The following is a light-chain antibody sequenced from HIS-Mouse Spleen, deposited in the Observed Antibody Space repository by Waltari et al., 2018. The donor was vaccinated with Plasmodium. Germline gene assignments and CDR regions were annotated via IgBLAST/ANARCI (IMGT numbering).Light chain of an antibody. CDR1: SSDVGSYNL. CDR3: CSYAGSSTVV. V-gene: IGLV2-23*01. CDR2: EGS. Sequence: QSALTQPASVSGSPGQPITISCTGTSSDVGSYNLVSWYQQHPGNAPKLRIYEGSKRPSGVSNRFSGSKSGNTASLTISGLQAEDEADYYCCSYAGSSTVVFGGGTKLTVL. J-gene: IGLJ2*01.